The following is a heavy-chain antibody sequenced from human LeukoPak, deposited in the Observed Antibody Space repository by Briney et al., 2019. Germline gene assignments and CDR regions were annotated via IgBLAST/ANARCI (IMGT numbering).Heavy chain of an antibody. D-gene: IGHD2-2*01. Sequence: SETLSLTCTVSGGSTSSYYWSWIRQPAGKGLEWIGRIYTSGSTNYNPSLKSRVTMSVDTSKNQFSLKLSSVTAADTAVYYCAGRYCSSTSCYLRGFDPWGQGTLVTVSS. CDR3: AGRYCSSTSCYLRGFDP. CDR2: IYTSGST. J-gene: IGHJ5*02. V-gene: IGHV4-4*07. CDR1: GGSTSSYY.